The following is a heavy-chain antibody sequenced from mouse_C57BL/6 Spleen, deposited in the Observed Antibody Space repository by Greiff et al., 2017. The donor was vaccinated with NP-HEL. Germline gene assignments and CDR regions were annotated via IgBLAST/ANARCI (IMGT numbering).Heavy chain of an antibody. Sequence: QVQLQQPGAELVKPGASVKMSCKASGYTFTSYWITWVKQRPGQGLEWIGDIYPGSGSTNYNEKFKSKATLTVDTSSSTAYMQLSSLTSEDSAVYYCARVPIYYGNYEGYFDVWGTGTTVTVSS. CDR1: GYTFTSYW. V-gene: IGHV1-55*01. D-gene: IGHD2-1*01. CDR3: ARVPIYYGNYEGYFDV. CDR2: IYPGSGST. J-gene: IGHJ1*03.